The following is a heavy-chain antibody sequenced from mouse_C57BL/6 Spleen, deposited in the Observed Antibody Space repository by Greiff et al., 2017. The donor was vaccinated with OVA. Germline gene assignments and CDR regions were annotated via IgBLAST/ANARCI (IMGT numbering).Heavy chain of an antibody. CDR2: IYPGDGDT. CDR1: GYAFSSYW. Sequence: QVQLQQSGAELVKPGASVKISCKASGYAFSSYWMNWVKQRPGKGLEWIGQIYPGDGDTNYNGKFKGKATLTADKSSSTAYMQLSSLTSEDSAVYFCAREELYYYGSSPFDYWGQGTTLTVSS. CDR3: AREELYYYGSSPFDY. D-gene: IGHD1-1*01. J-gene: IGHJ2*01. V-gene: IGHV1-80*01.